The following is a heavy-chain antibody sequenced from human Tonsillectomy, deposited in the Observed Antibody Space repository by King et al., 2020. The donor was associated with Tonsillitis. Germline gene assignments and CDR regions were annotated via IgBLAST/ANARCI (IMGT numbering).Heavy chain of an antibody. D-gene: IGHD3-10*01. Sequence: QLVQSGGGVVQPGRSLRLSCAASGFTFSSYGIHWVRQAPGKGLEWVAVISYDGSNKYYADYVKGRFTISRDNSKNTLYLQMNSLRTEDTAVYYLTKKSSLPSYDYGMDVWGQGTTVTVSS. CDR1: GFTFSSYG. CDR2: ISYDGSNK. J-gene: IGHJ6*02. CDR3: TKKSSLPSYDYGMDV. V-gene: IGHV3-30*18.